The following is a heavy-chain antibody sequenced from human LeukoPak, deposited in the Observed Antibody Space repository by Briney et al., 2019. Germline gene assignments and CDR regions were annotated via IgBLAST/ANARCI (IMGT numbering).Heavy chain of an antibody. D-gene: IGHD3-22*01. Sequence: SETLSLTCTVSGGSISSYYWSWIRQPAGKGLEWIGRIYTSGSTNYNPSLKSRVTMSVDTSKNQFFLKLSSVTAADTAVYYCARGGDYYDSSGYYYYWGQGTLVTVSS. CDR1: GGSISSYY. CDR3: ARGGDYYDSSGYYYY. V-gene: IGHV4-4*07. J-gene: IGHJ4*02. CDR2: IYTSGST.